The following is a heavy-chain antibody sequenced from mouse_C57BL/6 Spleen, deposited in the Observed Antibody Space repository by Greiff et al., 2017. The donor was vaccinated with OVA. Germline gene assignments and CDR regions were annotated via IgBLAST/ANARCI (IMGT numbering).Heavy chain of an antibody. CDR3: ARKDNYFDY. CDR2: ISDGGSYT. Sequence: EVMLVESGGGLVKPGGSLKLSCAASGFTFSSYAMSWVRQTPEKRLEWVATISDGGSYTYYPDNVKGRFTISRDNAKNNLYLQMSHLKSEDTAMYYCARKDNYFDYWGQGTTLTVSS. V-gene: IGHV5-4*03. J-gene: IGHJ2*01. CDR1: GFTFSSYA.